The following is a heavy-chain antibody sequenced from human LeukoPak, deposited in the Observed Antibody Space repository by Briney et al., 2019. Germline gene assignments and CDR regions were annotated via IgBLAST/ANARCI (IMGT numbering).Heavy chain of an antibody. D-gene: IGHD2-2*01. V-gene: IGHV3-23*01. J-gene: IGHJ5*02. Sequence: GGSLRLSCAASGFTLSSYGMHWVRQAPGKGLEWVSCISGSGGSTYYAHSVKGRFTISRDNSKNTLYLQMNSLRAEDTAVYYCAKDRHAPGRYCSSTTCFPFDPWGQGTLVTVSS. CDR2: ISGSGGST. CDR3: AKDRHAPGRYCSSTTCFPFDP. CDR1: GFTLSSYG.